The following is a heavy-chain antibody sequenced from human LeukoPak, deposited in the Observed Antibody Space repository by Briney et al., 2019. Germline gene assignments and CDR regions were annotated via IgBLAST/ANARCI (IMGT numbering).Heavy chain of an antibody. CDR3: ARIPLIVGAKYFDY. V-gene: IGHV1-2*02. J-gene: IGHJ4*02. Sequence: ASVKVSCKASGYTFTGHYMHWVRQAPGQRPEWMGWINPNSGGTDYPQKFQGRVTMSRDTSISTAYMELSRLTSDDTAVYYCARIPLIVGAKYFDYWGQGTLVTVSS. CDR1: GYTFTGHY. CDR2: INPNSGGT. D-gene: IGHD1-26*01.